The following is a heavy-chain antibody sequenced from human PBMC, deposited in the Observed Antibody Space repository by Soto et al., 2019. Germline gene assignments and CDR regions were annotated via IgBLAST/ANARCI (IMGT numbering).Heavy chain of an antibody. CDR2: ISHDGSNK. CDR1: GFTFSSYG. J-gene: IGHJ6*02. Sequence: QVQLVESGGGVVQPGRSLRPSCAASGFTFSSYGMHWDRQAPDKGLEWVALISHDGSNKYYVDSVKGRFTISRDNSKITLFRQMNSLCAGDTAVYYCAKDWLRGGFLTTATTNGMDVWGQGTTVTVSS. V-gene: IGHV3-30*18. CDR3: AKDWLRGGFLTTATTNGMDV. D-gene: IGHD1-26*01.